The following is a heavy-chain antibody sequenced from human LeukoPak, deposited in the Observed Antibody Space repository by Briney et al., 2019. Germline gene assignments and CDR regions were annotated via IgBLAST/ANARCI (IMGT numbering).Heavy chain of an antibody. J-gene: IGHJ3*01. CDR2: IYSDGSDK. V-gene: IGHV3-74*01. Sequence: GGSLRLSCAASGFTFNTAWMHWVRQAPGKGLVWVSRIYSDGSDKTYADSVKGRFTISRDNAKNKLYLQMNSLRAEDSAVYYCATDAGHAFSFWGQGTKVTVSS. CDR1: GFTFNTAW. CDR3: ATDAGHAFSF.